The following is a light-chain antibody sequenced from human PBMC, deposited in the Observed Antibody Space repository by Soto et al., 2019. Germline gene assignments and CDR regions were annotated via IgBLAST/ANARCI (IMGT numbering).Light chain of an antibody. CDR2: GAS. J-gene: IGKJ5*01. CDR1: QSVSGN. Sequence: EIVMTQSPAPLSVSPGERATPSCRASQSVSGNLAWYQQKPGQAPRLLIYGASNRAPGIPARFSGSGSGTDFTLTISSLEPEDFAVYYCQQRQYWPPITFGQGTRLEIK. V-gene: IGKV3D-15*01. CDR3: QQRQYWPPIT.